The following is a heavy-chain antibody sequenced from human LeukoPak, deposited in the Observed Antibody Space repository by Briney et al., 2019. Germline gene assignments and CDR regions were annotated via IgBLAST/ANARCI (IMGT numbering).Heavy chain of an antibody. D-gene: IGHD3-16*01. CDR3: ARDLGFGYFDY. V-gene: IGHV4-59*01. CDR1: GGSFSDYY. Sequence: SETLTLTCAVYGGSFSDYYWSWIRQPPGKGQEWIGDIYYSGNTNYNPSLKSRVTISVDTSKNQFSLKLSSVTAADTAVYYCARDLGFGYFDYWGQGTLVTVSS. CDR2: IYYSGNT. J-gene: IGHJ4*02.